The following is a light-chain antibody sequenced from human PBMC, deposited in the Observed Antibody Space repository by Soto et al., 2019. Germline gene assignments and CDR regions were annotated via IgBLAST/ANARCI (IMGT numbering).Light chain of an antibody. J-gene: IGKJ4*01. V-gene: IGKV1-39*01. CDR3: QQTCAPAVT. CDR1: QAILTY. Sequence: DIHLTQSPSSLSAAVGDRVTITCRASQAILTYLNWFQQKAGKAPEVLIYGASSLRSGVPSRFTGSGSATDFTLTITSLQPEDAVTYFCQQTCAPAVTFGGGTKV. CDR2: GAS.